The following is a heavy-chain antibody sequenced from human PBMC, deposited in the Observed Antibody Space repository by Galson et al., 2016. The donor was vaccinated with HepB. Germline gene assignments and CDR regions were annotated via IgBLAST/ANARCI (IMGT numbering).Heavy chain of an antibody. Sequence: SLRLSCAGSGFTFATYPISWVRQAPGKGLEYVPVIYSGGTTYYADSVKGRFTISRDNSKNTLFLQMNTLRAEDTAVYYCARGVYGDHGWFDYWGQGTLVTVSS. D-gene: IGHD4-17*01. CDR3: ARGVYGDHGWFDY. J-gene: IGHJ4*02. CDR2: IYSGGTT. CDR1: GFTFATYP. V-gene: IGHV3-66*02.